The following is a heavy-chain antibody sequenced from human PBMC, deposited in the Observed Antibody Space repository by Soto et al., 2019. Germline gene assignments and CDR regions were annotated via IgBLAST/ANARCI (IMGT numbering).Heavy chain of an antibody. CDR1: GFAFNNYG. CDR2: RSKSDYT. V-gene: IGHV3-21*01. Sequence: GGSLRLSCTVSGFAFNNYGINWVRQAPGKGLEWVSSRSKSDYTYYSDSVKGRFTISRDNAKNSVSLQMNSLRVEDTAVYYCAREDSIIIPAVSDFWGQGTLVTVS. D-gene: IGHD2-2*01. J-gene: IGHJ4*02. CDR3: AREDSIIIPAVSDF.